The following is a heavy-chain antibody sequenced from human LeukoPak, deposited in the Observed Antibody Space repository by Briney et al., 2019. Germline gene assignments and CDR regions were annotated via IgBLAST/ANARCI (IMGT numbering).Heavy chain of an antibody. CDR1: GFTFSSYA. Sequence: QTGGSLRLSCAASGFTFSSYAMHWVRQAPGKGLEWVAVISYDGSNKYYADSVKGRFTISRDNSKNTLYLQMNSLRAEDTAVYYCARDLIDYDFWSGIYYYYGMDVWGQGTTVTVSS. J-gene: IGHJ6*02. D-gene: IGHD3-3*01. CDR3: ARDLIDYDFWSGIYYYYGMDV. V-gene: IGHV3-30-3*01. CDR2: ISYDGSNK.